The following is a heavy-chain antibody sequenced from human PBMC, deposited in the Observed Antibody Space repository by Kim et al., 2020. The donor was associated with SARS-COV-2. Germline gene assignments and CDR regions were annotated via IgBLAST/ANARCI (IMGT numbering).Heavy chain of an antibody. D-gene: IGHD3-10*01. CDR3: ARETYGSGSYYRYFDY. CDR2: IIPIFGTA. J-gene: IGHJ4*02. Sequence: SVKVSCKASGGTFSSYAISWVRQAPGQGLEWMGGIIPIFGTANYAQKFQGRVTITADESTSTAYMELSSLRSEDTAVYYCARETYGSGSYYRYFDYWGQGTLVTVSS. V-gene: IGHV1-69*13. CDR1: GGTFSSYA.